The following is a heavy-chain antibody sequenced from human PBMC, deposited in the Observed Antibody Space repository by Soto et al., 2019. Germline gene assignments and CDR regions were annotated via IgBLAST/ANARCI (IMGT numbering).Heavy chain of an antibody. CDR1: GLTFRSYG. J-gene: IGHJ4*02. Sequence: PGGSLRLSCEASGLTFRSYGMHWVRQAPGKGLEWVAVISYDGSNKYYTDSVKGRFTISRDNSKNTMSLQMDSLRVEDTAVYYWASGGSGLYFDYWGQGALVTVSS. CDR2: ISYDGSNK. V-gene: IGHV3-30*03. CDR3: ASGGSGLYFDY. D-gene: IGHD3-22*01.